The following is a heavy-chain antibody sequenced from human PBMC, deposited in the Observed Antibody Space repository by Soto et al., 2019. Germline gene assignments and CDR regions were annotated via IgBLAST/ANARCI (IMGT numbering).Heavy chain of an antibody. J-gene: IGHJ4*02. Sequence: EVQLVESGGGLVQTGGSLRLSCAASGFTFSNYWMHWVRQGPGKGLVWVARVKSDGSSTSYADSVKGRFTISRDNAKNTLYLQMNSLRVEDTAVYYCARDNWNSYWGQGTLVTVSS. CDR2: VKSDGSST. D-gene: IGHD1-1*01. CDR3: ARDNWNSY. V-gene: IGHV3-74*01. CDR1: GFTFSNYW.